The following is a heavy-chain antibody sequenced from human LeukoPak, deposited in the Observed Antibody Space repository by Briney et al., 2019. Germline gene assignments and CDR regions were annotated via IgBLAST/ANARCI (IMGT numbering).Heavy chain of an antibody. Sequence: SSETLSLTCAVYSGTFSGYYWSWIRQPPGKGLEWIGEINHRGSTNYNPSLKSRVTISVDTSKNQFSLKLSSVTAADTAVYYCASFNPTVVTKYFDYWGQGTLVTVSS. CDR1: SGTFSGYY. J-gene: IGHJ4*02. D-gene: IGHD4-23*01. CDR3: ASFNPTVVTKYFDY. V-gene: IGHV4-34*01. CDR2: INHRGST.